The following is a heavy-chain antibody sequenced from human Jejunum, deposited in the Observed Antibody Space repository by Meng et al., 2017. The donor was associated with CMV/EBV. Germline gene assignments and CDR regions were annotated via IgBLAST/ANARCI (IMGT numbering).Heavy chain of an antibody. D-gene: IGHD1-1*01. CDR2: ISWNSGSI. CDR1: GFTFDGYA. V-gene: IGHV3-9*01. CDR3: AKEHLEYYYGMDV. J-gene: IGHJ6*02. Sequence: SGFTFDGYAMDGVRQAPGKGLEWVSGISWNSGSIGYADSVKSRFTISRDSARNSLYLQMNSLRAEDTALYYCAKEHLEYYYGMDVWGQGTTVTVSS.